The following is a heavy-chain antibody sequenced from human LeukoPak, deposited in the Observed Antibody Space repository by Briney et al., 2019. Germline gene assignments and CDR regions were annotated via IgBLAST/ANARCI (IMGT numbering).Heavy chain of an antibody. V-gene: IGHV4-34*01. CDR1: GGSFSGYY. CDR2: IIHSGST. D-gene: IGHD3-22*01. J-gene: IGHJ4*02. CDR3: ARGGGVGGYYDSSGYYYSMDY. Sequence: PSETLSLTCAVYGGSFSGYYWNWIRQPPGKGLEWIGEIIHSGSTNYNPSLKSRVTISVDTSKNQFSLKLSSVTAADTAVYYCARGGGVGGYYDSSGYYYSMDYWGQGTLVTVSS.